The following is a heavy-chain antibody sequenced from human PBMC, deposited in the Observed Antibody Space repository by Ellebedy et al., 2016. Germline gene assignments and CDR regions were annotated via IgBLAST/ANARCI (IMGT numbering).Heavy chain of an antibody. Sequence: ASVKVSXXASGYTFTSYDINWVRQATGQGLEWMGWINPNSGGTNYAQKFQGRVTMTRDTSISTAYMELRSLRSDDTAVYYCAGRVTDAFDIWGQGTMVTVSS. J-gene: IGHJ3*02. V-gene: IGHV1-2*02. CDR1: GYTFTSYD. CDR2: INPNSGGT. CDR3: AGRVTDAFDI.